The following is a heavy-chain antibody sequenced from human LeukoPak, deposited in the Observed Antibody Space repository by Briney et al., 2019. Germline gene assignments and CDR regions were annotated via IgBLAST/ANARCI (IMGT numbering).Heavy chain of an antibody. CDR3: AREASSSSY. CDR1: CVSFSGYY. J-gene: IGHJ4*02. D-gene: IGHD6-6*01. V-gene: IGHV4-34*01. CDR2: INHSAST. Sequence: KPSETLSLICAVYCVSFSGYYWSWIRQPPGKGLEGIGEINHSASTNYTPSLKGRVTISVDTSKNQFSLKLSSVTAADTAVYYCAREASSSSYWGQGTLVTVSS.